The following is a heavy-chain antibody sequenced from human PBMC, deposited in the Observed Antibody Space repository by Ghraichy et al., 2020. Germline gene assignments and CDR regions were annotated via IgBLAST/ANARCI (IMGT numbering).Heavy chain of an antibody. V-gene: IGHV3-30-3*01. J-gene: IGHJ4*02. CDR3: ARDRSSGDPFDY. Sequence: GGSLRLSCAASGFTFSSYAMHWVRQAPGKGLEWVAVISYDGSNKYYADSVKGRFTISRDNSKNTLYLQMNSLRAEDTAVYYCARDRSSGDPFDYWGQGTLVTVSS. D-gene: IGHD3-22*01. CDR2: ISYDGSNK. CDR1: GFTFSSYA.